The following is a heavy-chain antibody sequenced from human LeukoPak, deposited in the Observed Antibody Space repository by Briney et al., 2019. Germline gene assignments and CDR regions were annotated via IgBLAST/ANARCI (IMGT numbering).Heavy chain of an antibody. CDR1: GYTFTGYY. CDR2: INPNSGGT. J-gene: IGHJ4*02. Sequence: APVKVSCKASGYTFTGYYVHWVRQAPGQGLEWMGWINPNSGGTNYAQKFQGRVTMTRDTSISTAYMELSRLRSDDTAVYYCARDPGYYDSSGYPVFGYWGQGTLVTVSS. CDR3: ARDPGYYDSSGYPVFGY. D-gene: IGHD3-22*01. V-gene: IGHV1-2*02.